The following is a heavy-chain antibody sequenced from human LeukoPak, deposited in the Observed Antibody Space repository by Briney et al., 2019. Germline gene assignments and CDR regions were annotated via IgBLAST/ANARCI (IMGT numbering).Heavy chain of an antibody. J-gene: IGHJ6*03. D-gene: IGHD6-6*01. V-gene: IGHV3-30*04. CDR3: ARAHLSNSSTDYMDV. CDR1: GFTLSSHA. CDR2: ISYDGNIK. Sequence: PGRSLRLSCAASGFTLSSHAIHWVRQAPGKGLEWVALISYDGNIKYYADSVKGRFTISRDNSKNTLSLQMNSLRPEDTAVYYCARAHLSNSSTDYMDVWGKGTTVTVSS.